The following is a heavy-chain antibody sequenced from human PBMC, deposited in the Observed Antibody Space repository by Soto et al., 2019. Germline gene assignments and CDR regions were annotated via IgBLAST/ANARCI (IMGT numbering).Heavy chain of an antibody. CDR3: ARSREQLVFNVDY. CDR2: IIPIFGTA. D-gene: IGHD6-6*01. V-gene: IGHV1-69*13. CDR1: GGTFSSYA. J-gene: IGHJ4*02. Sequence: SVKVSCKASGGTFSSYAISWVRQAPGQGLEWMGGIIPIFGTANYAQKFQGRVTITADESTSTAYMELNSLRSEDTAVYYCARSREQLVFNVDYWGQGTLVTVSS.